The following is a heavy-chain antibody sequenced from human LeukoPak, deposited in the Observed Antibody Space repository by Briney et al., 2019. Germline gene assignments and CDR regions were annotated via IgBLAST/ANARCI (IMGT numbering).Heavy chain of an antibody. CDR1: GGSISSGGYS. D-gene: IGHD1-14*01. Sequence: SQTLSLTCTVSGGSISSGGYSWSWIRQPPGKGLEWIGYIYHSGSTYYNPSLKSRVTMSVDRSKNQFSLKLSSVTAADTAVYYCARRRTRPEAFDVWGQGTMVTVSS. V-gene: IGHV4-30-2*01. J-gene: IGHJ3*01. CDR3: ARRRTRPEAFDV. CDR2: IYHSGST.